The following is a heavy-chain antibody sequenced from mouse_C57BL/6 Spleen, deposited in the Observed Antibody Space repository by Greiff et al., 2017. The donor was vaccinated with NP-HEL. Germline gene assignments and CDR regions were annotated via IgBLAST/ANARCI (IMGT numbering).Heavy chain of an antibody. J-gene: IGHJ4*01. Sequence: QVQLKQPGAELVRPGSSVKLSCKASGYTFTSYWMHWVKQRPIQGLEWIGNIDPSDSETHYNQQFKDKATLTVDKSSSTAYMQLSSLTSEDSAVYYCARWDGYDDADAMDYWGQGTSVTVSS. V-gene: IGHV1-52*01. CDR2: IDPSDSET. CDR3: ARWDGYDDADAMDY. D-gene: IGHD2-2*01. CDR1: GYTFTSYW.